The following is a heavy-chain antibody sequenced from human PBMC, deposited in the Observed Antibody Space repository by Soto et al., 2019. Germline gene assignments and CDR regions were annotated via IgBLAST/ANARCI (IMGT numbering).Heavy chain of an antibody. D-gene: IGHD2-15*01. CDR2: ISSGSSTI. J-gene: IGHJ3*02. Sequence: KGLEWVSYISSGSSTIYYADSVKGRFTISRDNAKNSLYLQMNSLRAEDTAVYYCAREYTRWSGGSSVDAFDIWGQGTMVTVSS. CDR3: AREYTRWSGGSSVDAFDI. V-gene: IGHV3-48*01.